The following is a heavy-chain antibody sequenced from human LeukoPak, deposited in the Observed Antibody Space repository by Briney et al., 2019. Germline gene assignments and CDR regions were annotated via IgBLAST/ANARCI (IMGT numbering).Heavy chain of an antibody. V-gene: IGHV3-30*02. D-gene: IGHD3-22*01. CDR2: IRYDGSNK. CDR3: AKEVHYYDSSGPDAFDI. CDR1: AFTFSNYG. Sequence: GGSLRLSCAASAFTFSNYGMHWVRQAPGKGLVWVAFIRYDGSNKYYADSVKGRFTISRDNSKNTVYLQMNSLTAEDSAVFYCAKEVHYYDSSGPDAFDIWGQGTMVTVSS. J-gene: IGHJ3*02.